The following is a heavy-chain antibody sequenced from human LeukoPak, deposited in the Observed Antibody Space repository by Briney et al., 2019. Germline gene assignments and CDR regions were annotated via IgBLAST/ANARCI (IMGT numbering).Heavy chain of an antibody. J-gene: IGHJ4*02. CDR2: IWYDGSNK. D-gene: IGHD3-9*01. Sequence: PGGSLKLSCAASGFTFSSYGMHWVRQAPGKGLEWLAVIWYDGSNKYYADSVKGRFTISRDNSKNTLYLQMNSLRAEDTAVYYCARTMRPILTGYYSLDYWGQGTLVTVSS. CDR1: GFTFSSYG. CDR3: ARTMRPILTGYYSLDY. V-gene: IGHV3-33*01.